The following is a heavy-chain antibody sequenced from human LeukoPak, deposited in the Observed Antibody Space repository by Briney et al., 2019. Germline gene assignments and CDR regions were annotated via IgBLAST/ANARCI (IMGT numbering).Heavy chain of an antibody. CDR2: IYYSGST. J-gene: IGHJ4*02. CDR3: ARVGAVAGNIDY. D-gene: IGHD6-19*01. V-gene: IGHV4-39*07. Sequence: PSETLSLTCTVSGGSISSSSYYWGWIRQPPGKGLEWIGSIYYSGSTYYNPSLKSRVTISVDTSKNQFSLKLSSVTAADTAVYYCARVGAVAGNIDYWGQGTLVTVSS. CDR1: GGSISSSSYY.